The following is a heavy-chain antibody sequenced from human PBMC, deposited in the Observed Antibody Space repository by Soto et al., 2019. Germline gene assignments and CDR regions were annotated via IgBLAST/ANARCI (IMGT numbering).Heavy chain of an antibody. CDR2: IYYSGIT. V-gene: IGHV4-59*01. Sequence: ASETLSLTCTVSGGSISSYYWSWIRQPPGKGLEWIGYIYYSGITDYNPSLKSRVTISVDTSKSQFSLKLSSVTAADTAVYYCARELRRQYSSSWYFDYWGQGTLVTVSS. CDR3: ARELRRQYSSSWYFDY. J-gene: IGHJ4*02. D-gene: IGHD6-13*01. CDR1: GGSISSYY.